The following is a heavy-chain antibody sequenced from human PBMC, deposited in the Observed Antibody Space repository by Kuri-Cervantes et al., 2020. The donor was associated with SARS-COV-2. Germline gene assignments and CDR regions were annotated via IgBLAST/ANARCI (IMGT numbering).Heavy chain of an antibody. CDR2: IYYSGST. J-gene: IGHJ6*02. D-gene: IGHD6-19*01. V-gene: IGHV4-59*01. CDR1: GGSISSYY. CDR3: AGNSGWYTYYYYGMDV. Sequence: SETLSLTCTVSGGSISSYYWSWIRQPPGKGLEWIGYIYYSGSTNYNPSLKSRVTISVDTSKNQFSLKLSSVTAADTAVYYCAGNSGWYTYYYYGMDVWGQGTTVTVSS.